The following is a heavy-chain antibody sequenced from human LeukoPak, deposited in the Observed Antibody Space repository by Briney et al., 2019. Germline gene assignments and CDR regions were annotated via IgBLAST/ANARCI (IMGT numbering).Heavy chain of an antibody. CDR1: GYTFTSYP. V-gene: IGHV1-3*01. CDR2: INAGNGNT. Sequence: GASVKVSCKASGYTFTSYPMHWVRQAPGQRLEWMGWINAGNGNTKYSQKFQGSVTITRDTSASTAYMELSSLRSEDTAVYYCARGTFVDGYNSFDYWGQGTLVTVSS. D-gene: IGHD5-24*01. J-gene: IGHJ4*02. CDR3: ARGTFVDGYNSFDY.